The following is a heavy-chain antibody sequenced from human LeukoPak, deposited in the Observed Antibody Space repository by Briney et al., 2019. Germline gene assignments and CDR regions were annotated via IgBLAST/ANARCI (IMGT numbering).Heavy chain of an antibody. CDR1: GGSFSGYC. Sequence: SETLSLTCAVYGGSFSGYCWSWIRQPPGKGLEWIGEINHSGSTNYNPSLKSRVTISVDTSKNQFSLKLSSVTAAGTAVYYCASRYCSSTSCYLGPFDYWGQGTLVTVSS. V-gene: IGHV4-34*01. CDR3: ASRYCSSTSCYLGPFDY. J-gene: IGHJ4*02. CDR2: INHSGST. D-gene: IGHD2-2*01.